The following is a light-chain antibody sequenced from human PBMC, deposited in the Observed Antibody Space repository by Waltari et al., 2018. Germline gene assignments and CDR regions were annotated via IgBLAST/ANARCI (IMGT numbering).Light chain of an antibody. V-gene: IGKV3-15*01. CDR3: QQYNNWHSYT. Sequence: EIVMTQSPATLSVSPGERATLSCRASQSISSNLAWYQQRPGQAPSLLIYDASTRATGVPARFSGSGSGTEFTLTISSLQSEDFAIYYCQQYNNWHSYTFGQGIRLEIK. CDR1: QSISSN. CDR2: DAS. J-gene: IGKJ2*01.